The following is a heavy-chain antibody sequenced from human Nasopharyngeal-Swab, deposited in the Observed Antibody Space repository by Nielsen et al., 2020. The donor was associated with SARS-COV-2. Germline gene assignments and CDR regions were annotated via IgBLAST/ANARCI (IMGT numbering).Heavy chain of an antibody. D-gene: IGHD5-12*01. J-gene: IGHJ4*02. CDR2: INPTSGLT. Sequence: ASVKVSCKASGYTFTNSYMHWVREAPGQGLEWMGVINPTSGLTTYAQKFRGRVTISADRSTTTSYLELSSLRSEDTAIYYCAREGEYGAYDAPDYWGQGTLVTVSS. V-gene: IGHV1-46*01. CDR1: GYTFTNSY. CDR3: AREGEYGAYDAPDY.